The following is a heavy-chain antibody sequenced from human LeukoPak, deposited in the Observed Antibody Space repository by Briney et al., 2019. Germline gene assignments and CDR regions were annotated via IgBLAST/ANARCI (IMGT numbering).Heavy chain of an antibody. J-gene: IGHJ4*02. Sequence: KPSETLSLTCTVSGGSFSGYYWSWIRQPPGKGLEWIGEINHSGSTNYNPSLKSRVTISVDTSKNQFSLKLSSVTAADTAVYYCARAWDIVVVPAANFDYWGQGTLVTVSS. CDR3: ARAWDIVVVPAANFDY. D-gene: IGHD2-2*01. V-gene: IGHV4-34*01. CDR2: INHSGST. CDR1: GGSFSGYY.